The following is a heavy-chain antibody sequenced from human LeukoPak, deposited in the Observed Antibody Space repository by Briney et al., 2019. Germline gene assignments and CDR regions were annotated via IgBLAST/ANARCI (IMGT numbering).Heavy chain of an antibody. CDR2: IYHYGTT. J-gene: IGHJ4*02. CDR3: ARGPSLGAHLDY. D-gene: IGHD1-26*01. CDR1: GGSISSNNW. Sequence: SGTLSLTCAVSGGSISSNNWWTWVRQAPGKGLEWIGEIYHYGTTNYNPPLKGRVTISVDKSKNQFSLKFNSVTAADTAVYYCARGPSLGAHLDYWGQGTLVTVSS. V-gene: IGHV4-4*02.